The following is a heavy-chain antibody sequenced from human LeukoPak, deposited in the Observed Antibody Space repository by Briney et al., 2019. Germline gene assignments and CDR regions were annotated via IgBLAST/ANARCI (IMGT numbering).Heavy chain of an antibody. Sequence: GGSLRLSXAASGFIFDDYAMHWVWQAPGKGLEWVSGISWNTGSICYADSVKGRFTISRDNSKNTLYLQMNSLRAEDTAVYYCAKNVLLWFGELSPFDYWGQGTLVTVSS. CDR3: AKNVLLWFGELSPFDY. J-gene: IGHJ4*02. CDR1: GFIFDDYA. D-gene: IGHD3-10*01. CDR2: ISWNTGSI. V-gene: IGHV3-9*01.